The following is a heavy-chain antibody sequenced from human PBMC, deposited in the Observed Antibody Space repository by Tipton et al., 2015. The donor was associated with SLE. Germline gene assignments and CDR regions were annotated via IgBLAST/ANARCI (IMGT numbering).Heavy chain of an antibody. J-gene: IGHJ3*02. D-gene: IGHD1-26*01. CDR3: AKLVGAYWGAFDI. V-gene: IGHV4-39*07. CDR1: GGSISSSSYY. CDR2: IYYSGST. Sequence: TLSLTCTVSGGSISSSSYYWGWIRQPPGKGLEWIGSIYYSGSTYYNPSLKSRVTISVDTSKNQFSLKLSSVTAADTAVYYCAKLVGAYWGAFDIWGQGTMVTVSS.